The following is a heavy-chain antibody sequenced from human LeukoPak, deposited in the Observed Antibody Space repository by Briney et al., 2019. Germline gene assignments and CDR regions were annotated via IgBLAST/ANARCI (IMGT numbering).Heavy chain of an antibody. CDR1: GGSISSYY. Sequence: PSETLSLTCTVSGGSISSYYWSRIRQPPGKGLEWIGYIYYSGSTNYNPSLKSRVTISVDTSKNQFSLRLSSVTAADTAVYYCARQVKYYFDYWGQGTLVTVSS. V-gene: IGHV4-59*08. CDR2: IYYSGST. CDR3: ARQVKYYFDY. J-gene: IGHJ4*02.